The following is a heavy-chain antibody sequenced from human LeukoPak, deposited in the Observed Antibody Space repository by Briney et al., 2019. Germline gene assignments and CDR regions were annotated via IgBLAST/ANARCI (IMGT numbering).Heavy chain of an antibody. J-gene: IGHJ6*03. D-gene: IGHD6-25*01. CDR1: GFTLSDYS. CDR3: ARDASGFYLYYYMDV. V-gene: IGHV3-21*01. Sequence: PGGSLRLSCTPSGFTLSDYSMNWVRQAPGKGLEWVSSISTSSTYTFYADSMKGRFTISRDNRKNSLYLQMSSLTAEDTAVYYCARDASGFYLYYYMDVWGKGTTVTVSS. CDR2: ISTSSTYT.